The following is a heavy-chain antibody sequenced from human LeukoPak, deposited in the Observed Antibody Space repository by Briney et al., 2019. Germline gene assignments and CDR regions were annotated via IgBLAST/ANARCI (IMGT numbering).Heavy chain of an antibody. Sequence: SETLSLTCTVSGGSISSSSYYWGWIRQPPGKGLEWIGSIYYSGSTYYNPFLKSRVTISVDTSKNQFSLKLSSVTAADTAVYYCARALFTVQLVWWFDPWGQGTLVTVSS. CDR1: GGSISSSSYY. CDR3: ARALFTVQLVWWFDP. V-gene: IGHV4-39*07. D-gene: IGHD6-13*01. CDR2: IYYSGST. J-gene: IGHJ5*02.